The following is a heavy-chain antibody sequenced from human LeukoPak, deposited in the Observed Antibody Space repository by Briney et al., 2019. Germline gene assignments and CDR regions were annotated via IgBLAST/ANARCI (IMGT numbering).Heavy chain of an antibody. J-gene: IGHJ5*02. CDR3: ARGPKGGCYHNWFDP. CDR1: GYY. CDR2: INHSGST. V-gene: IGHV4-34*01. D-gene: IGHD1-26*01. Sequence: GYYXXWIRQPPGKGLEWIGEINHSGSTNYNPSLKSRVTISVDTSKNQFSLKLSSVTAADTAVYYCARGPKGGCYHNWFDPWGQGTLVTXXS.